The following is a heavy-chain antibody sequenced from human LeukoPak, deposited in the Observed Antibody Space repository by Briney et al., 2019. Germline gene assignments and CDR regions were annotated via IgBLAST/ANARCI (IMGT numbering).Heavy chain of an antibody. CDR3: AKDQRNYYYGMDV. V-gene: IGHV3-66*01. CDR1: GFTVSSNY. J-gene: IGHJ6*02. Sequence: GGSLRLSCAASGFTVSSNYMSWVRQAPGKGLEWVSVIYSGGSTYYADSVKGRFTISRDNSKNTLYLQMNSLRAEDTAVYYCAKDQRNYYYGMDVWGQGTTVTVSS. CDR2: IYSGGST.